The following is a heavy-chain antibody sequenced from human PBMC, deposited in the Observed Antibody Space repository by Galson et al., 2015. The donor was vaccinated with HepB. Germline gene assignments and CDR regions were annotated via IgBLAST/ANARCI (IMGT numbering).Heavy chain of an antibody. Sequence: SLRLSCAASGFTFSSYAMHWVRQAPGKGLEWVAVISYDGSNKYYADSVKGRFTISRDNSKNTLYLQMNSLRAEDTAVYYCARDPGGYYYFDRGNWFDPWGQGTLVTVSS. CDR1: GFTFSSYA. CDR2: ISYDGSNK. CDR3: ARDPGGYYYFDRGNWFDP. V-gene: IGHV3-30*04. D-gene: IGHD3-22*01. J-gene: IGHJ5*02.